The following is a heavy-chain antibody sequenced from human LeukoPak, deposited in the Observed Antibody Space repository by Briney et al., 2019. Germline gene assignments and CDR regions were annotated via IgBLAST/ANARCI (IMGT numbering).Heavy chain of an antibody. D-gene: IGHD1-26*01. V-gene: IGHV4-59*08. CDR2: IYYSGST. Sequence: SETLSLTCAVYGGSFSGYYWTWIRQPPGKGLEWIGTIYYSGSTYYNPSLKSRVTISVDTSKNQFSLRLSSVTAADTAVYYCARHWAAIGGNYPFDYWGQGTLVTVSS. CDR3: ARHWAAIGGNYPFDY. J-gene: IGHJ4*02. CDR1: GGSFSGYY.